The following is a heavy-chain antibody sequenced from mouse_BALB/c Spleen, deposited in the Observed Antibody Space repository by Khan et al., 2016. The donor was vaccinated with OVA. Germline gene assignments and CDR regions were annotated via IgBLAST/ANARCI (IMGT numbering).Heavy chain of an antibody. CDR3: ARDRIDY. J-gene: IGHJ2*01. CDR1: GYTFTTYW. V-gene: IGHV1-7*01. CDR2: INPTSGYT. Sequence: QMQLEESGAELAKPGASVKMSCKASGYTFTTYWMHWVKQRPGQGLEWIGYINPTSGYTDYNQKFKDKATLTADKSSSTAYMQLSSLTSDDSAVYYSARDRIDYWGQGTTLTVSS.